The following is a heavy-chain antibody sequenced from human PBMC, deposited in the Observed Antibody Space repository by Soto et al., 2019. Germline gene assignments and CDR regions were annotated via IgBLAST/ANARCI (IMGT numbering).Heavy chain of an antibody. V-gene: IGHV3-48*02. CDR3: ARDRYCSSTSCYIDAFDI. CDR1: GFTFSSYS. CDR2: ISSSSSTI. J-gene: IGHJ3*02. D-gene: IGHD2-2*02. Sequence: GGSLRLSCAASGFTFSSYSMNWVRQAPGKGLEWVSYISSSSSTIYYADSVKGRFTISRDNAKNSLYLQMNSLRDEDTAVYYFARDRYCSSTSCYIDAFDIWGQGTMVTVSS.